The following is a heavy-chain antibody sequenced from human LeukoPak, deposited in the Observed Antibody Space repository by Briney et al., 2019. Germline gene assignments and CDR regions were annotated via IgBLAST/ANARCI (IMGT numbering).Heavy chain of an antibody. Sequence: GGSLRLSCAASGFTFSTYWMHWVRQVPGKGLVWVSRINSQGSSTSYADSVKGRFTISRDNSKNTLYLQMNSLRAEDTAVYFCAKRGVVIRVFLVGFHKEASYFDSWGQGALVTVSS. D-gene: IGHD3-10*01. CDR3: AKRGVVIRVFLVGFHKEASYFDS. CDR1: GFTFSTYW. J-gene: IGHJ4*02. V-gene: IGHV3-74*01. CDR2: INSQGSST.